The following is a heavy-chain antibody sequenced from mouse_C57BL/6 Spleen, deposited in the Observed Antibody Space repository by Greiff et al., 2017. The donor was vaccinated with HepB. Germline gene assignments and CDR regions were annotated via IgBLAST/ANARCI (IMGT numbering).Heavy chain of an antibody. D-gene: IGHD1-1*01. J-gene: IGHJ2*01. Sequence: EVMLVESGGGLVKPGGSLKLSCAASGFTFSSYAMSWVRQTPEKRLEWVATISDGGSYTYYPDNVKGRFTISRDNAKNNLYLQMSHLKSEDTAMYYCARDTTPIYYYGSSHFDYWGQGTTLTVSS. V-gene: IGHV5-4*01. CDR2: ISDGGSYT. CDR3: ARDTTPIYYYGSSHFDY. CDR1: GFTFSSYA.